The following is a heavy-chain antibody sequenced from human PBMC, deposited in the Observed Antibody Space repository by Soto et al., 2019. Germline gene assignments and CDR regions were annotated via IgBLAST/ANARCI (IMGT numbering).Heavy chain of an antibody. CDR1: GSSISSSNW. CDR3: ARSPDSSGYYPRRYYYGMDV. Sequence: SETLSLTCAVSGSSISSSNWWTWVRQPPGKGLEWIGETYHSGSTNYNPSLKSRVTISVDKSKNQFSLKLSSVTAADTAVYYCARSPDSSGYYPRRYYYGMDVWGQGTTVTVS. J-gene: IGHJ6*02. CDR2: TYHSGST. V-gene: IGHV4-4*02. D-gene: IGHD3-22*01.